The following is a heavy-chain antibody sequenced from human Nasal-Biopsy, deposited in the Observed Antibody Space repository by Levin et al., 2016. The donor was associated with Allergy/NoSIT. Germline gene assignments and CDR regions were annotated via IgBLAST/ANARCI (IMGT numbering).Heavy chain of an antibody. Sequence: GGSLRLSCAASGFTFSNYAMSWVRQAPGRGLEWVSAVSGSGASIHYTDSVEGRFTISRDNSKNILYLQMNTLRAADTALYYCAKDLKCSGGNCYRAFDIWGQGTMVTVSS. CDR2: VSGSGASI. J-gene: IGHJ3*02. V-gene: IGHV3-23*01. CDR3: AKDLKCSGGNCYRAFDI. CDR1: GFTFSNYA. D-gene: IGHD2-15*01.